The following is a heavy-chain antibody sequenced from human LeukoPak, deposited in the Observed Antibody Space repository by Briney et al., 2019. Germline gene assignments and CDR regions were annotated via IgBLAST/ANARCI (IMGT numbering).Heavy chain of an antibody. CDR2: TEQDGSEK. Sequence: GGSLRLSCAASGFTFSSYWMSWVRQAPGKGLEWVANTEQDGSEKYYVDSVKGRFTISRDNAKNSLYLQMNSLRAEDTAVYYCARELAVAGTVYYYYYGMDVWGQGTTVTVSS. J-gene: IGHJ6*02. CDR3: ARELAVAGTVYYYYYGMDV. V-gene: IGHV3-7*01. D-gene: IGHD6-19*01. CDR1: GFTFSSYW.